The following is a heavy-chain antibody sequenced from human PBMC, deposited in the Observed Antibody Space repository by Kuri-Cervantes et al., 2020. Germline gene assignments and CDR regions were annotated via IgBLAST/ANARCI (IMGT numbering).Heavy chain of an antibody. D-gene: IGHD3-9*01. Sequence: GESLKISCAASGFTFSSYSMNWVRQAPGKGLEWVSSISSSSSYIYYADSVKGRFTISRDNAKNSLYLQMNSLRAEDTAVYYCARGWNYDILTGYDVYYYYGMDVWGQGTTVTVSS. J-gene: IGHJ6*02. CDR2: ISSSSSYI. V-gene: IGHV3-21*01. CDR3: ARGWNYDILTGYDVYYYYGMDV. CDR1: GFTFSSYS.